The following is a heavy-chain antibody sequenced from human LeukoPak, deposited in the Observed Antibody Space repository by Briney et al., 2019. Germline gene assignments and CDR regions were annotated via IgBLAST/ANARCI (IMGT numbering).Heavy chain of an antibody. V-gene: IGHV4-31*03. CDR1: GGSISSGGYY. J-gene: IGHJ4*02. D-gene: IGHD3-16*02. CDR2: IYYSGST. Sequence: PSETLSLTCTVSGGSISSGGYYWSWIRQHPGKGLEWIGYIYYSGSTYYNPSLKSRVTISVDTSKNQFSLKLSSVTAADTAVYYCARGSPYDYIWGSYRPHFFDYWGQGTLVTVSS. CDR3: ARGSPYDYIWGSYRPHFFDY.